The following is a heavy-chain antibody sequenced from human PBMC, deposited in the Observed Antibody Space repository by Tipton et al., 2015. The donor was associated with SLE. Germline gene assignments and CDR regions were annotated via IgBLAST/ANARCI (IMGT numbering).Heavy chain of an antibody. CDR3: ARGGYVSFDL. J-gene: IGHJ4*02. Sequence: SLRLSCEASEFTVSNSYMRWVRQAPGKGLEWVSSIYSNGETYYRDSVRGRFTISRDNSDNTVYLQMNTMRTEDTALYFCARGGYVSFDLWGQGTRVTVSS. CDR1: EFTVSNSY. CDR2: IYSNGET. D-gene: IGHD5-12*01. V-gene: IGHV3-53*01.